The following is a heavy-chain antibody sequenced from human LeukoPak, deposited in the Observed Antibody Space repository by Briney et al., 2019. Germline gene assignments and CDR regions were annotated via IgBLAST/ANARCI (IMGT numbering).Heavy chain of an antibody. CDR2: IIPIFGTA. J-gene: IGHJ4*02. CDR3: ARDATTYYYDSSLFLRSAYFDY. D-gene: IGHD3-22*01. CDR1: GGTFSSYA. V-gene: IGHV1-69*01. Sequence: SVKVSCKASGGTFSSYAISWVRQAPGQGLEWMGEIIPIFGTANYAQKFQGRVTITADESTSTAYMELSSLRSEDTAVYYCARDATTYYYDSSLFLRSAYFDYWGQGTLVTVSS.